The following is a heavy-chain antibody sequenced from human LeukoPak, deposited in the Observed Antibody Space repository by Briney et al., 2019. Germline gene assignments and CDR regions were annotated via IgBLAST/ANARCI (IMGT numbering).Heavy chain of an antibody. D-gene: IGHD3-3*01. CDR3: ARGQIRIFGVDHGPTLVDY. Sequence: SETLSLTCAVYGGSFSGYYWSWIRQPPGKGLEWIGEINHSGSTNYNPSLKSRVTISVDTSKNQFSLKLSSVTAADTAVYYCARGQIRIFGVDHGPTLVDYWGQGTLVTVSS. CDR1: GGSFSGYY. J-gene: IGHJ4*02. CDR2: INHSGST. V-gene: IGHV4-34*01.